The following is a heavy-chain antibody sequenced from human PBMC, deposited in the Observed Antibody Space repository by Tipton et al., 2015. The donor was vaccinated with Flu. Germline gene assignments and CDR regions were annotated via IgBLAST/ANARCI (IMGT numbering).Heavy chain of an antibody. D-gene: IGHD6-13*01. CDR3: ATLQAPPGPPS. CDR2: IFYTGDT. J-gene: IGHJ5*02. CDR1: GGSFSNYY. V-gene: IGHV4-59*12. Sequence: TLSLTCTVSGGSFSNYYWNWIRQPPGKGLEWIGYIFYTGDTSYNPSLKSRVTISTETSKNQFPLKLTSVTAADTAVYYCATLQAPPGPPSWGQGTLVTVSS.